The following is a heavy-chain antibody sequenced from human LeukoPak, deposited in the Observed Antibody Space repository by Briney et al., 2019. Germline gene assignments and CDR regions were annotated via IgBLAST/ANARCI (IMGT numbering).Heavy chain of an antibody. V-gene: IGHV1-18*01. J-gene: IGHJ5*02. CDR2: ISAYNGHT. CDR3: ARDRDYDSSGYWFDP. CDR1: GYTFTSYG. Sequence: ASVKVSCKASGYTFTSYGISWVRQAPGQGLEWMGWISAYNGHTNYTQNLQGRVTMTTDTFMSTAYMELRSLRSDDTAVYYSARDRDYDSSGYWFDPWGQGTLVTVSS. D-gene: IGHD3-22*01.